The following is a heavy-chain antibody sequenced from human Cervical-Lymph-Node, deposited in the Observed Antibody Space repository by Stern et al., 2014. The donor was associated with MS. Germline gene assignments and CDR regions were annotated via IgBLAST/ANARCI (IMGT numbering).Heavy chain of an antibody. Sequence: QVQLVQSGPGLVKPSDTLSLTCAVSGYSISSSNWWGWIRQPPGKGLEWIGYIYYSGSTYYKPSLKSRVTMSVDTSENQFSLKLSSVTAVDTAVYYCARLTAVAGTNWYFDLWGRGTLVTVSS. CDR2: IYYSGST. D-gene: IGHD6-19*01. J-gene: IGHJ2*01. V-gene: IGHV4-28*01. CDR3: ARLTAVAGTNWYFDL. CDR1: GYSISSSNW.